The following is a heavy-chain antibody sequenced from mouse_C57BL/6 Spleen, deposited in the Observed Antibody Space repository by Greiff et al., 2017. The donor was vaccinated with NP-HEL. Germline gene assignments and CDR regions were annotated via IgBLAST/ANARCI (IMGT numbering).Heavy chain of an antibody. Sequence: EVKVVESGGGLVKPGGSLKLSCAASGFTFSSYAMSWVRQTPEKRLEWVATISDGGSYTYYPDNVKGRFTISRDNAKNNLYLQMSHLKSEDTAMYYCARDYSNYVHYFDYWGQGTTLTVSS. J-gene: IGHJ2*01. CDR1: GFTFSSYA. V-gene: IGHV5-4*03. CDR3: ARDYSNYVHYFDY. D-gene: IGHD2-5*01. CDR2: ISDGGSYT.